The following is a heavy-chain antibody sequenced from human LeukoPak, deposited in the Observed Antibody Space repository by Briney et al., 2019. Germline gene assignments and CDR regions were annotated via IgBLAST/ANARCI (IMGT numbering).Heavy chain of an antibody. D-gene: IGHD3-16*01. V-gene: IGHV4-30-4*08. CDR1: GDSISSGDYC. CDR2: IYYSGST. CDR3: ARVNLGGHSYYYMDV. Sequence: SETLSLTCTVSGDSISSGDYCWSWIRQPPGKGLEWIGYIYYSGSTYYDPSLKSRVTISVDTSKNQFSLKLTSVTAADTAVSYCARVNLGGHSYYYMDVWGKGTTVTVSS. J-gene: IGHJ6*03.